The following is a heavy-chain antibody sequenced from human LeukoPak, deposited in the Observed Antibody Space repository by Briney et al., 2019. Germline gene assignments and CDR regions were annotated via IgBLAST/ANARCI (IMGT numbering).Heavy chain of an antibody. J-gene: IGHJ4*02. Sequence: PGGSLRLSCAASGFTFSSYGMHWVRQAPGKGLEWVAVIWYDGSNKYYADSMKGRFTISRDNSKNTLYLQMNSLRAEDTAMYYCARESGSYFDYWGQGTPVTVSS. CDR3: ARESGSYFDY. CDR1: GFTFSSYG. D-gene: IGHD1-26*01. CDR2: IWYDGSNK. V-gene: IGHV3-33*01.